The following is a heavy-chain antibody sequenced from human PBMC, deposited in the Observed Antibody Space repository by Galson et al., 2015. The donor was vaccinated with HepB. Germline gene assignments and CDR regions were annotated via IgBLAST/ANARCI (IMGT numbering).Heavy chain of an antibody. V-gene: IGHV4-30-4*01. J-gene: IGHJ4*02. CDR2: IYYSGST. Sequence: TLSLTCTVSGGSISSGDYYWSWIRQPPGKGLEWIGYIYYSGSTYYNPSLKSRVTISVDTSKNQFSLKLSSVTAADTAVYYCASGSEYSSSAGYWGQGTLVTVSS. CDR3: ASGSEYSSSAGY. CDR1: GGSISSGDYY. D-gene: IGHD6-6*01.